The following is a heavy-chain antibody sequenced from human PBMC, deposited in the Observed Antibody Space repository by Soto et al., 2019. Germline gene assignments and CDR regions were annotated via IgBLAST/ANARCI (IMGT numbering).Heavy chain of an antibody. CDR2: IIPVVGTT. D-gene: IGHD2-8*01. V-gene: IGHV1-69*06. Sequence: QVQLVQSGAEVKKPGSSVKVSCKASGDTFTTNSLNWVRQAPGQGLEWMGGIIPVVGTTKYAQKYQDRVTITGDKSTNTAYMELSSLRSDDPAVYYCARGLLYATTDFDYWCQGTPVTVYS. J-gene: IGHJ4*02. CDR1: GDTFTTNS. CDR3: ARGLLYATTDFDY.